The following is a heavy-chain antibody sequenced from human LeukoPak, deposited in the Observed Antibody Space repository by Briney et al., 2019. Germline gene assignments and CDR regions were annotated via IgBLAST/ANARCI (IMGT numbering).Heavy chain of an antibody. J-gene: IGHJ4*02. CDR2: IYYSGST. Sequence: SETLSLTCTVSGGSISSYYWSWIRQPAGKGLEWIGYIYYSGSTNYNPSPKSRVTISVDTSKNQFSLKLSSVTAADTAVYYCATGGGYNPYYFDYWGQGTLVTVSS. D-gene: IGHD5-24*01. V-gene: IGHV4-59*01. CDR3: ATGGGYNPYYFDY. CDR1: GGSISSYY.